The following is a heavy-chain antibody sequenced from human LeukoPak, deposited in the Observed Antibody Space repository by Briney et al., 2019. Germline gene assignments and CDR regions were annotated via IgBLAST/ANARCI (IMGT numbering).Heavy chain of an antibody. CDR2: TYSGGDT. J-gene: IGHJ4*02. V-gene: IGHV3-53*01. CDR1: GFTVSSNY. CDR3: ARGGAARSAGH. Sequence: GGSLRLSCAASGFTVSSNYVSWVRQAPGKGLEWVSVTYSGGDTYYADSVKGRFTLSRDNSKNLLYLQMNSLRAEDTAVYYCARGGAARSAGHWGQGTLVTVSS. D-gene: IGHD6-6*01.